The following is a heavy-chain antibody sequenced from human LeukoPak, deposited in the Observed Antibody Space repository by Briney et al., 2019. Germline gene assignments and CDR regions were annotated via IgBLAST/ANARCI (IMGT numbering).Heavy chain of an antibody. Sequence: PSETLSLTCTVSGYSISSGYYWGWIRQPPGQGLEWIGSIYHSGSTYYNPSLKSRVTISVDTSKNQFSLKLSSVTAADTAVYYCARWNYYDYYMDVWGKGTTVTVSS. CDR3: ARWNYYDYYMDV. CDR2: IYHSGST. D-gene: IGHD5-12*01. CDR1: GYSISSGYY. J-gene: IGHJ6*03. V-gene: IGHV4-38-2*02.